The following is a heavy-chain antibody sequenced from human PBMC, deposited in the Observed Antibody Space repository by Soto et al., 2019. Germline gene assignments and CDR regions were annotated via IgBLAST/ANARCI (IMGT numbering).Heavy chain of an antibody. Sequence: GGSLRLSCAASGFTFSSYWMSWVRQAPGKGLEWVANIKQDGSEKYYVDSVKGRFTIARDNAKNSLYLQMNSLRAEATAVYYCARVLVSSDAFDIWGQGTMVTVSS. CDR2: IKQDGSEK. J-gene: IGHJ3*02. V-gene: IGHV3-7*01. D-gene: IGHD6-6*01. CDR3: ARVLVSSDAFDI. CDR1: GFTFSSYW.